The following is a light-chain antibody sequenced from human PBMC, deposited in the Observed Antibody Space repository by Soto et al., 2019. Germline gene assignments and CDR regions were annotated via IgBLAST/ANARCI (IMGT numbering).Light chain of an antibody. V-gene: IGLV2-14*03. CDR2: DVN. Sequence: QSVLTQPASVSGSPGQSITISCTGTSSDIGAYNFVSWYQQHPGKAPKLMLYDVNIRPSGVSNRFSGSKSGNTASLTISGLQAEDEADYYCTSWTTFNTMIFGGGTKVTVL. J-gene: IGLJ2*01. CDR3: TSWTTFNTMI. CDR1: SSDIGAYNF.